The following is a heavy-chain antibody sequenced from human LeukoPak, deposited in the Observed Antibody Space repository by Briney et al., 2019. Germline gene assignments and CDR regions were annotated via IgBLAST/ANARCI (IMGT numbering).Heavy chain of an antibody. J-gene: IGHJ6*03. D-gene: IGHD5-24*01. Sequence: GGSLRLSCTASGFTFGDYGMSWVRQAPGKGLEWVGFIRSKAYGGTTEYAASVKGRFTISRDDSKSIAYLQVNSLKTEDTAVYYCTTTPGPGRDGYNWPDYYYYYMDVWGKGTTVTISS. CDR2: IRSKAYGGTT. CDR3: TTTPGPGRDGYNWPDYYYYYMDV. V-gene: IGHV3-49*04. CDR1: GFTFGDYG.